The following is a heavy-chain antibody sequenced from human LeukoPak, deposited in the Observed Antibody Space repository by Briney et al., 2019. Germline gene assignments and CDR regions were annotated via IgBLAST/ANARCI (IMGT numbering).Heavy chain of an antibody. J-gene: IGHJ4*02. CDR2: VSAYNANT. Sequence: GASXXXXXKASXXXFXXXXISWVRQAPGQGLDLMGCVSAYNANTNYAQKLQGRVTMTTDTSTSTAYMELRSLRSDDTAVYYCARDLDSSGDYWGQGTLVTVSS. V-gene: IGHV1-18*01. CDR3: ARDLDSSGDY. CDR1: XXXFXXXX. D-gene: IGHD3-22*01.